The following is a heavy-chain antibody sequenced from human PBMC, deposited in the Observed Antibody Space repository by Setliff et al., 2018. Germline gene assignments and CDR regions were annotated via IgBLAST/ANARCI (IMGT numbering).Heavy chain of an antibody. J-gene: IGHJ4*02. V-gene: IGHV4-38-2*02. CDR3: AKYITPGPSRVFDY. D-gene: IGHD1-1*01. CDR1: GYSISSGYY. CDR2: IYHSGST. Sequence: SETLSLTCTVSGYSISSGYYWGWIRQPPGKGLEWIGSIYHSGSTYYNPSLKSRVTISVDTSKNQFSLKLSSVTAEDTAVYYCAKYITPGPSRVFDYWGQGTLVTVS.